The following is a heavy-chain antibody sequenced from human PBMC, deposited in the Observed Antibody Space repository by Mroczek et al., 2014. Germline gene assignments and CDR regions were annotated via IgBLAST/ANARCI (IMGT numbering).Heavy chain of an antibody. Sequence: QVQLVESGGGVVQPGRSLRLSCAASGFTFSSYGMHWVRQAPGKGLEWVAVISYDGSNKYYADSVKGRFTISRDNSKNTLYLQMNSLRAEDTAVYYCAKVGTIFGVVTRYYYYGMDVWGQGTTVTRLL. CDR2: ISYDGSNK. J-gene: IGHJ6*02. V-gene: IGHV3-30*18. D-gene: IGHD3-3*01. CDR1: GFTFSSYG. CDR3: AKVGTIFGVVTRYYYYGMDV.